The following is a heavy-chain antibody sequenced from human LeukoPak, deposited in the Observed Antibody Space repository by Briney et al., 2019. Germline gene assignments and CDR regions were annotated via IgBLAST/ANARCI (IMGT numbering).Heavy chain of an antibody. Sequence: SETLSLTCTVSGGSINYYYWSWIRQPPGKGLEWIGEINHSGSTNYNPSLKSRVTISVDTSKNQFSLKLSSVTAADTAVYYCARRSLRTGKAFDYWGQGTLVTVSS. CDR1: GGSINYYY. D-gene: IGHD7-27*01. V-gene: IGHV4-34*01. J-gene: IGHJ4*02. CDR2: INHSGST. CDR3: ARRSLRTGKAFDY.